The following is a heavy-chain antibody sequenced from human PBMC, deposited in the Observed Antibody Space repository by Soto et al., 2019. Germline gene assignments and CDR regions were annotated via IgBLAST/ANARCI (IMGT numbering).Heavy chain of an antibody. CDR2: IYHSGNT. D-gene: IGHD3-10*01. CDR3: ARDVGSADRGSFDH. V-gene: IGHV4-30-2*01. CDR1: GGSISSCGYP. Sequence: PXETRSLTCAVSGGSISSCGYPWNWIPQPPGKGLEWIGYIYHSGNTYYNPSLKSRVTISVDRSKNQLSLKLASVSAADTAVYYCARDVGSADRGSFDHWGQGTLVTVSS. J-gene: IGHJ4*02.